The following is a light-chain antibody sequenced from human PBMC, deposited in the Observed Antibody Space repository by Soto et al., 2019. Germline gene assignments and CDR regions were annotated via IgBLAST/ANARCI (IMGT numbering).Light chain of an antibody. CDR2: DTS. Sequence: QSVVTQEPSLTVSPGGTVTLTFGSSTGAVTRNHHPYWFQQKAGQAPRTLIYDTSNKHSWTPARFSGSLLGDKAALTLSGAQPEDEAQDYCLLSYNAARVFGGGTKLTVL. CDR3: LLSYNAARV. J-gene: IGLJ2*01. CDR1: TGAVTRNHH. V-gene: IGLV7-46*01.